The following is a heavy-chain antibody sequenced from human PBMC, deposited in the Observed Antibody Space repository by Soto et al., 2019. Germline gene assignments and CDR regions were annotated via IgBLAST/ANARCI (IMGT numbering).Heavy chain of an antibody. Sequence: EVRLLESGGGLVQPGGSLRLSCAASGITFEDYAISWVRQAPGKGMEWVSDVSGNGLSKHYADSVEDRFTTSRDNSKHPVSLQINSPRAYDTAVYYCATPAASAHFAHWGQGILVTVSS. V-gene: IGHV3-23*01. CDR2: VSGNGLSK. D-gene: IGHD6-6*01. CDR3: ATPAASAHFAH. CDR1: GITFEDYA. J-gene: IGHJ4*02.